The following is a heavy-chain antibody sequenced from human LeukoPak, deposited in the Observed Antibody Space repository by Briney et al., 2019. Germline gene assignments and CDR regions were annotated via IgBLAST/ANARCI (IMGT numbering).Heavy chain of an antibody. CDR2: IYRSGST. Sequence: SETLSLTCAVSGYSISSGYYWGWIRQPPGKGLEWIGSIYRSGSTYYNPSLKSRVTISVDTSKNQFSLKLSSVTAADTAVYYCARHYGDPDTGGYHYYYMDVWGKGTTVTVSS. V-gene: IGHV4-38-2*01. J-gene: IGHJ6*03. D-gene: IGHD4-17*01. CDR1: GYSISSGYY. CDR3: ARHYGDPDTGGYHYYYMDV.